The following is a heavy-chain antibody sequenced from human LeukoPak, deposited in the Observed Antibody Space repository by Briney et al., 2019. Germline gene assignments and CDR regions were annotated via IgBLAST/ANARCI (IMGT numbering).Heavy chain of an antibody. J-gene: IGHJ5*02. D-gene: IGHD6-13*01. V-gene: IGHV3-7*01. CDR1: GFTFSSYS. Sequence: GGSLRLSCAASGFTFSSYSMNWVRQAPGKGLEWVANIKEDGGEKNYVDSVKGRFTISRDNGKNSLYLQMNSLRAEDTAVYYCARDRGIAGLFDPWGQGTLVTVSS. CDR2: IKEDGGEK. CDR3: ARDRGIAGLFDP.